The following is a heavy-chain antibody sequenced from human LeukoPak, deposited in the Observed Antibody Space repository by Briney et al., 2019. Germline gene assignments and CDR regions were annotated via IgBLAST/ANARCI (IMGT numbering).Heavy chain of an antibody. CDR2: IIPIFGTA. Sequence: GSSVKVSCKASGGTFSSYAISWVRQAPGQGLEWMGRIIPIFGTANYAQKFQGRVTITTDESTSTAYMELSSLRSEDTAVYYCARELSSTGTTYYFDYWGQGTLVTVSS. CDR1: GGTFSSYA. V-gene: IGHV1-69*05. CDR3: ARELSSTGTTYYFDY. D-gene: IGHD1-7*01. J-gene: IGHJ4*02.